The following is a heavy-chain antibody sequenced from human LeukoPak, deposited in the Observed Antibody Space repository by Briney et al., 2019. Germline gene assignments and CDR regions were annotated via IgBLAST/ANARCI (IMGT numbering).Heavy chain of an antibody. CDR2: ISGSGGST. CDR3: AKRRDYYDSSGYYYVGFDY. V-gene: IGHV3-23*01. CDR1: GFTLSSYA. Sequence: GGSLRLSCAASGFTLSSYAMSWVRQAPGKGLEWVSAISGSGGSTYYADSVKGRFTISRDNSKNTLYLQMNSLRAEDTAVYYCAKRRDYYDSSGYYYVGFDYWGQGTLVTVSS. D-gene: IGHD3-22*01. J-gene: IGHJ4*02.